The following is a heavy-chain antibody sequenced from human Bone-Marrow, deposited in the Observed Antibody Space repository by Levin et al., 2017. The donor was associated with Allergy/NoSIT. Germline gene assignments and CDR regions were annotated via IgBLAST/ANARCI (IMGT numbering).Heavy chain of an antibody. D-gene: IGHD2-15*01. V-gene: IGHV3-48*01. Sequence: GESLKISCEASGFSFKDFSMNWVRQAPGKGLEWIAYVSRRSNTIYYADSVKGRFTISRDNDRGLLYLQMDRLSVDDTAVYYCARLVSKTEGLFDHWGQGILVSVSS. CDR1: GFSFKDFS. J-gene: IGHJ4*02. CDR3: ARLVSKTEGLFDH. CDR2: VSRRSNTI.